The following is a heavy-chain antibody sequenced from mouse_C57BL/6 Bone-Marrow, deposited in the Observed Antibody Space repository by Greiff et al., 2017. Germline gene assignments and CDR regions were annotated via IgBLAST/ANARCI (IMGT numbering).Heavy chain of an antibody. CDR1: GYTFTGYW. CDR2: ILPGSGST. Sequence: VQLQQSGAELMKPGASVKLSCKATGYTFTGYWIEWVKQRPGHGLEWIGEILPGSGSTNYNEKFKGKATLTVDKSSSTAYMELNSLTSEDSAVYYCARGGILSDWGQGTTLTVSS. CDR3: ARGGILSD. J-gene: IGHJ2*01. V-gene: IGHV1-9*01.